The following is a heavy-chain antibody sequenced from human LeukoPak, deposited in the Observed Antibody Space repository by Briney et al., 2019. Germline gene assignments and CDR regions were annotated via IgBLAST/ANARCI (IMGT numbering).Heavy chain of an antibody. J-gene: IGHJ5*02. Sequence: GGSLRLSCAASGFTFSSYSMNWVRQAPGKGLEWVSSISSSSSYIYYADSVKGRFTISRDNAKNSLYLQMNSLRAEDTAVYYCARDWYNWNSGWFDPWGQGTLVTVS. CDR2: ISSSSSYI. CDR1: GFTFSSYS. CDR3: ARDWYNWNSGWFDP. D-gene: IGHD1-7*01. V-gene: IGHV3-21*01.